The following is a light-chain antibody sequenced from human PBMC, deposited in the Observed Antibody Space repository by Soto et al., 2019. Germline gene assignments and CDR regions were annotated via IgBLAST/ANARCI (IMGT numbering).Light chain of an antibody. CDR1: TGAVTSGHY. CDR3: LLSFSGTHVV. Sequence: QAVVTQEPSLTVSPGGTVTLTCGSSTGAVTSGHYTYWFQQKSVQAPRALIYDTSNKQSWTPARFSGSLLGGKAALTLSGAQPEDEAEYYCLLSFSGTHVVFGGGTKLTVL. V-gene: IGLV7-46*01. CDR2: DTS. J-gene: IGLJ2*01.